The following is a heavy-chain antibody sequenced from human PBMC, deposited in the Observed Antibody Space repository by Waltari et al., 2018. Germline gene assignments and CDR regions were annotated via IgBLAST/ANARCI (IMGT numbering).Heavy chain of an antibody. CDR2: IYHSGST. CDR1: GYSISSGYY. J-gene: IGHJ4*02. CDR3: ARVGDLGSYYFDY. Sequence: QVQLQESGPGLVKPSETLSLTCTVSGYSISSGYYWGWIRQPPGKGLEWIGSIYHSGSTYYNPSLKSRVTISVDTSKNQFSLKLSSVTAADTAVYYCARVGDLGSYYFDYWGQGTLVTVSS. D-gene: IGHD1-26*01. V-gene: IGHV4-38-2*02.